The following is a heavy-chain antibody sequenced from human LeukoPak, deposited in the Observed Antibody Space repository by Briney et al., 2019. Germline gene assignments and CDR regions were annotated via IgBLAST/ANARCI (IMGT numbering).Heavy chain of an antibody. CDR3: ARQPTVTTNSDY. V-gene: IGHV5-51*01. J-gene: IGHJ4*02. Sequence: GESLKISCKGSGYSLTSYWIGWVRQMPGKGLEWMGIVYPGDSDTKYSPSFQGQVTISADKSISTAYLQWSSLKASDTAMYYCARQPTVTTNSDYWGQGTLVTVSS. CDR1: GYSLTSYW. D-gene: IGHD4-17*01. CDR2: VYPGDSDT.